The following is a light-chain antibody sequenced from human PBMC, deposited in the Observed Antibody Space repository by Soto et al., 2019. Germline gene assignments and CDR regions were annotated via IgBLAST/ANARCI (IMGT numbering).Light chain of an antibody. CDR1: SSDVGGYNY. J-gene: IGLJ1*01. CDR2: GVS. V-gene: IGLV2-8*01. Sequence: QSVLTQPPSASGSPGQSVTISCTGTSSDVGGYNYVSWYQHHPGKAPKHMIYGVSKRPSGVPDRFSGSKSGNTAALTVSGLQAEDEADYYCTSYAGGTSFVFGTGTKLTVL. CDR3: TSYAGGTSFV.